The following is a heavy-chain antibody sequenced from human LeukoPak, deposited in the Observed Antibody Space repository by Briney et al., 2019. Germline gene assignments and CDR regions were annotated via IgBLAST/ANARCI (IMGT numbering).Heavy chain of an antibody. V-gene: IGHV3-30-3*01. Sequence: PGRSLRLSCAASGFTFSSYAMHWVRQAPGKGLEWVEVISYDGSNKYYADSVKGRFTISRDNSKNTLYLQMNSLRAEDTAVYYCARAVDILTQGLSLFDYWGQGTLVTVSS. CDR3: ARAVDILTQGLSLFDY. CDR1: GFTFSSYA. D-gene: IGHD3-9*01. J-gene: IGHJ4*02. CDR2: ISYDGSNK.